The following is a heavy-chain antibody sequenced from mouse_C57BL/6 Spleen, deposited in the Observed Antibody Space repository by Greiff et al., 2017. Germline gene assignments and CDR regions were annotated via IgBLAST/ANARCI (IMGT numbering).Heavy chain of an antibody. D-gene: IGHD1-1*01. CDR2: INPGSGGT. J-gene: IGHJ4*01. V-gene: IGHV1-54*01. CDR1: GYAFTNYL. CDR3: SSYGDAMDY. Sequence: VKLMESGAELVRPGTSVKVSCKASGYAFTNYLIEWVKQRPGQGLEWIGVINPGSGGTNYTEKFKGKATLTADKSSSTAYRQLSSLTSEDSAVYFCSSYGDAMDYWGQGTSVTVSS.